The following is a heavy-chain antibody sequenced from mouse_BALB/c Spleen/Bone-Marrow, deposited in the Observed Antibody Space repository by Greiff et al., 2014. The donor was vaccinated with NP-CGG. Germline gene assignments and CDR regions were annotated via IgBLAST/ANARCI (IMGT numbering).Heavy chain of an antibody. CDR2: ISSGGST. D-gene: IGHD2-4*01. CDR1: GFTFSSYA. Sequence: VQLKQSGGGLVKPGGSLKLSCAASGFTFSSYAMSWVRQTPEKRLEWAASISSGGSTYYPDSVKGRFTISRDNARNILYLQMSSLRSEDTAMYYCARDDYDDQYYFDYWGQGTTLTVSS. CDR3: ARDDYDDQYYFDY. V-gene: IGHV5-6-5*01. J-gene: IGHJ2*01.